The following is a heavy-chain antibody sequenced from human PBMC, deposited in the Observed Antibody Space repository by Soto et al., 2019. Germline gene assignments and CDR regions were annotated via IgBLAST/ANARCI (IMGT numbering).Heavy chain of an antibody. D-gene: IGHD4-17*01. CDR2: INPSGST. CDR1: GGSFSGYY. Sequence: QVQLQQWGAGLLKPSETLSLTCAVYGGSFSGYYWSWIRQPPGKGLEWIGEINPSGSTNYNPSLKSRVTISVDTSKKQFSLKLSSVTAADTAVYYCARGGRTVTKLRALYGMDVWGQGTTVTVSS. J-gene: IGHJ6*02. V-gene: IGHV4-34*01. CDR3: ARGGRTVTKLRALYGMDV.